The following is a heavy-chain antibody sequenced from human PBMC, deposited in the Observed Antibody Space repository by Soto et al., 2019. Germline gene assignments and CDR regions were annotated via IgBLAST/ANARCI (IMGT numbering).Heavy chain of an antibody. Sequence: QVQLVESGGGVVQPGRSLRLSCAASGFSFAYYGMHWVRQAPGKGREWVAVISYDGTEKYYEDSVKGRFTISRDNTKNRLDLQMNSLSCEDTAVYFWATAYATTAIDSWGQGTLVTVSS. J-gene: IGHJ4*02. D-gene: IGHD4-17*01. V-gene: IGHV3-30*03. CDR2: ISYDGTEK. CDR3: ATAYATTAIDS. CDR1: GFSFAYYG.